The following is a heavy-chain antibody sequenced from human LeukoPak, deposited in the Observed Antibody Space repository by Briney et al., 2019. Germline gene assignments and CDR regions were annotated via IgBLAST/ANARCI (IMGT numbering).Heavy chain of an antibody. CDR2: IIPIFGTA. V-gene: IGHV1-69*13. CDR1: GDTFTNFG. Sequence: GASVKVSCKASGDTFTNFGISWVRQAPGQGLEWMGGIIPIFGTANYAQKFQGRVTITADESTSTAYMELSSLRSEDTAVYYCARGLAVAHWGQGTMVTVSS. CDR3: ARGLAVAH. J-gene: IGHJ3*01. D-gene: IGHD6-19*01.